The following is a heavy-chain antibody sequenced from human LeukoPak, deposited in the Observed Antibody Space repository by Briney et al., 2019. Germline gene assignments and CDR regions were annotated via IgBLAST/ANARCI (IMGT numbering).Heavy chain of an antibody. CDR2: INHSGST. Sequence: SETLSLTCAVYGGSFSGYYWSWIRQPPGKGLEWIGEINHSGSTNYNPSLKSRVTISVDTSKNQFSLKLSSVTAAETAVYYCARRGENSRWTPEYLGQGTLVTVSS. D-gene: IGHD6-13*01. CDR1: GGSFSGYY. J-gene: IGHJ4*02. CDR3: ARRGENSRWTPEY. V-gene: IGHV4-34*01.